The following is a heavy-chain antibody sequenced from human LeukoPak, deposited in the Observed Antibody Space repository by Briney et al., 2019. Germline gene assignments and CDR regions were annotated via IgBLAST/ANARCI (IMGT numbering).Heavy chain of an antibody. CDR1: GFTFSTYS. CDR2: ISSSSGTI. D-gene: IGHD3-10*01. Sequence: RPGGSLRLSCAASGFTFSTYSMKWVREAPGKGLEWVSYISSSSGTIYYADSVKGRFTISRDNAKNSLYLQMNGLRDEDTAVYYCARDQSDYYGSGSYSEGSYWGQGTLVTVSS. CDR3: ARDQSDYYGSGSYSEGSY. J-gene: IGHJ4*02. V-gene: IGHV3-48*02.